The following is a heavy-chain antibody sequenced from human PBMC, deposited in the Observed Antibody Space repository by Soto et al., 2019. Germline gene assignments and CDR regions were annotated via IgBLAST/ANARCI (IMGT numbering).Heavy chain of an antibody. CDR2: IYWDNDK. CDR3: AHRLASPSYYHSRGSRFDY. V-gene: IGHV2-5*02. Sequence: SGPTLVNPTQTLTLTCTFSGFSLSTSGVSVGWIRQPPGKALEWLALIYWDNDKYYSPSLKNRLTITKDTSKNQVVLTMTNMDPVDTATYYCAHRLASPSYYHSRGSRFDYWGQGTLVTVSS. CDR1: GFSLSTSGVS. D-gene: IGHD3-22*01. J-gene: IGHJ4*02.